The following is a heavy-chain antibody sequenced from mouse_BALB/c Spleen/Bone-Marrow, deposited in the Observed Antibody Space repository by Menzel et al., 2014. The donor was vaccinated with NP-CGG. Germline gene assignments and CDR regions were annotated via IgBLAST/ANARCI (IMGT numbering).Heavy chain of an antibody. V-gene: IGHV14-3*02. J-gene: IGHJ1*01. CDR3: ASYRYAWYFDV. D-gene: IGHD2-14*01. Sequence: LVESGAELVKPGASVKLSCTASGFNIKDTYMHWVKQRPEQGLEWIGRIDPANGNTKYDPKFQGKATITADTSSSTAYLQLSSLTSEDTAVYYCASYRYAWYFDVWGAGTTVTVSS. CDR1: GFNIKDTY. CDR2: IDPANGNT.